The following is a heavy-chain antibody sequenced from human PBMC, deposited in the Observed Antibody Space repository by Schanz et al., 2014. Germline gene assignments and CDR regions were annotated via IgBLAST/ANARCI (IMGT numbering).Heavy chain of an antibody. J-gene: IGHJ4*02. Sequence: QVQLVESGGGVVQPGRSLRLSCVASGFTFSSYDVFWVRQAPGKGLEWVAILWHDGSKKYYADSVKGRFTVSRDNSKNTWYLQRNSLRAEDTAVYYCARDFHGYGPHLDYWGQGSLVTVSS. CDR3: ARDFHGYGPHLDY. CDR1: GFTFSSYD. V-gene: IGHV3-33*01. CDR2: LWHDGSKK. D-gene: IGHD5-12*01.